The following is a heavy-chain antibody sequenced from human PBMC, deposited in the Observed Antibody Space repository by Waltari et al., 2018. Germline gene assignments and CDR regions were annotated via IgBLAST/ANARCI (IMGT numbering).Heavy chain of an antibody. Sequence: QVQLVQSGAEVKKPGSSVKVSCKASGGTFSSYAISWVRQAPGQGLEWMGGIIPILGIANYAQKFQGRVTITADKSTSTAYMELSSLRSEDTAVYYCARSGSIAARPKKEYYFDYWGQGTLVTVSS. J-gene: IGHJ4*02. V-gene: IGHV1-69*10. CDR3: ARSGSIAARPKKEYYFDY. D-gene: IGHD6-6*01. CDR2: IIPILGIA. CDR1: GGTFSSYA.